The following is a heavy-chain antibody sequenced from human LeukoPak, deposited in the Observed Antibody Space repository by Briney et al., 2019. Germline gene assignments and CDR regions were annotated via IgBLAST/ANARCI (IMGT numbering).Heavy chain of an antibody. CDR3: ARHLSGITGYTYGRGIDY. Sequence: GGSLRLSCAASGFTFSSDWMSWVRQAPGKGLEWVANIKKDGSEKYYVVSVKGRFTISRDNAKTSLYLQMNSLRAEDTAVYYCARHLSGITGYTYGRGIDYWGQGALVTVSS. D-gene: IGHD5-18*01. CDR1: GFTFSSDW. J-gene: IGHJ4*02. CDR2: IKKDGSEK. V-gene: IGHV3-7*01.